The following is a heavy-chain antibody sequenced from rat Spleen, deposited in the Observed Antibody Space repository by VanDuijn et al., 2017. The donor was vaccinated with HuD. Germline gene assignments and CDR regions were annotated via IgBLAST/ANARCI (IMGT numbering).Heavy chain of an antibody. Sequence: EVHLVESGGGLVQPGRSMKLSCAASGFTFSNYYMAWVRQSPTKGLEWVASISPSGGSTHYGDSVKGRFTISRDHAKNTLYLQMDSLRSEDTATYYCARRYDFDFWGQGVMVTVSS. V-gene: IGHV5-25*01. CDR1: GFTFSNYY. D-gene: IGHD2-1*01. J-gene: IGHJ2*01. CDR2: ISPSGGST. CDR3: ARRYDFDF.